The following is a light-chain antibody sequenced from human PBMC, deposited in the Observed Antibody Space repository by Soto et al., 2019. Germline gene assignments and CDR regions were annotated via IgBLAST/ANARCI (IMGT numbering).Light chain of an antibody. CDR2: GAS. CDR1: QTVTSNY. Sequence: ELVLPQSLGTLSSSPGAGSALSGRASQTVTSNYLAWYQQKPGQAPRLLFFGASIRATGLPDRFSGGGSGTDFTLTISRLEPEDFAVYYCQQYGSSPGTFGQGTKV. J-gene: IGKJ1*01. V-gene: IGKV3-20*01. CDR3: QQYGSSPGT.